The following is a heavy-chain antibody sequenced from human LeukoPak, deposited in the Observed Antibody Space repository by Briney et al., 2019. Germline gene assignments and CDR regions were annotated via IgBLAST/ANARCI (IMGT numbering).Heavy chain of an antibody. CDR1: GFTFSSYA. V-gene: IGHV3-30*04. D-gene: IGHD6-19*01. J-gene: IGHJ4*02. CDR3: ASSPQTSSGWSLN. CDR2: ISYDGSNK. Sequence: PGGSLRLSCAASGFTFSSYAMHWVRQAPGKGLEWVAVISYDGSNKYYADSVKGRFTISRDNSKNTLYLQMNSLRAEDTAVYYCASSPQTSSGWSLNWGQGTLVTVSS.